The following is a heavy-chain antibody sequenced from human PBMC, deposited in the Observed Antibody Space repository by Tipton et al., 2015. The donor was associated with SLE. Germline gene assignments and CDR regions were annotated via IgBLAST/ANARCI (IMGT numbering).Heavy chain of an antibody. J-gene: IGHJ4*02. CDR2: IYYSGST. CDR3: ARGGGNRGILDY. CDR1: GGSISSHY. Sequence: TLSLTCTVSGGSISSHYWGWIRQPPGKGLEWIGYIYYSGSTNYNPSLKSRVTISVDTSKNQFSLKLSSVTAADTAVYYCARGGGNRGILDYWGQGTLVTVSS. D-gene: IGHD4-23*01. V-gene: IGHV4-59*11.